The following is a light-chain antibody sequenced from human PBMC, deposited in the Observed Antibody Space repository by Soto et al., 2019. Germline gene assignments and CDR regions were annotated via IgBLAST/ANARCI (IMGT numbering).Light chain of an antibody. CDR3: MQALAVRT. CDR2: LGS. J-gene: IGKJ1*01. V-gene: IGKV2-28*01. Sequence: EIVMTQSPLSLPVTPGEPASISCRSSQSLLYSNGYNYLDWYLQKPGQSPQLLIYLGSNRASGVPDRFSGSGSGTDFTLKISRVEAEDVGVYYLMQALAVRTFGQGTKVEIK. CDR1: QSLLYSNGYNY.